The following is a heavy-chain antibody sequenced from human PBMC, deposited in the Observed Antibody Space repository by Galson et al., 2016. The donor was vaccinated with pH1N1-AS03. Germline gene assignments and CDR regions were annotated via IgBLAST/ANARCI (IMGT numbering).Heavy chain of an antibody. V-gene: IGHV2-5*02. Sequence: PALVTPTQTLTLTCTFSGFSLSTSGVGVGWIRHPPGKALEWLALIYWDDEKRYSPSLTSRLTITKDTSKNQVVLTMTNMDPVDTATYYCVHRHGYYGSGSYGEVDPWGQGMLVTVSS. D-gene: IGHD3-10*01. CDR3: VHRHGYYGSGSYGEVDP. J-gene: IGHJ5*02. CDR2: IYWDDEK. CDR1: GFSLSTSGVG.